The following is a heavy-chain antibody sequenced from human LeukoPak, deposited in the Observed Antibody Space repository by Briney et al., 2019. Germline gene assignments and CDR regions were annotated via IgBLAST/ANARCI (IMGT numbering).Heavy chain of an antibody. CDR3: ARRDSPFDL. CDR2: IYYSGST. Sequence: SETLSLTCTVSGGSISSYYWSWIRQPPGKGLEWIGYIYYSGSTNYNSSLKSRVTISVDTSKKQFSLKVRSVTAADTAVYYCARRDSPFDLWGRGTLVTVS. V-gene: IGHV4-59*01. D-gene: IGHD3-22*01. J-gene: IGHJ2*01. CDR1: GGSISSYY.